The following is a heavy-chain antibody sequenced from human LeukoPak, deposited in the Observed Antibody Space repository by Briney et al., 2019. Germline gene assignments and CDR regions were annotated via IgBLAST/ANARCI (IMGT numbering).Heavy chain of an antibody. CDR2: IKGKIDGGTK. CDR1: GLPFSNAW. J-gene: IGHJ3*01. D-gene: IGHD3-9*01. V-gene: IGHV3-15*01. Sequence: GGSLRLSCAASGLPFSNAWMSWVRQAPGKGLEWVGRIKGKIDGGTKDHAAPVKGRFTISRDDSKNTLYLRMNSLKTEDTAVYYCTTVGLYDILTGHYHDSFDRWGQGTMVTVSS. CDR3: TTVGLYDILTGHYHDSFDR.